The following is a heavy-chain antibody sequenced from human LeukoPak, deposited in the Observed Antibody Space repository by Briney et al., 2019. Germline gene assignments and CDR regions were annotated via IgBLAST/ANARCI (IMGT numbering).Heavy chain of an antibody. CDR2: ISSSSSYI. CDR1: GFTFSSYS. Sequence: GGSLRLSCAASGFTFSSYSMNWVRQAPGKGLEWVSSISSSSSYIYYADSVKGRFTISRDNAKNSLYLQMNSLRAEDTAVYYCARDLTYCGGDCYPYYFDYWGQGTLVTVSS. J-gene: IGHJ4*02. D-gene: IGHD2-21*02. CDR3: ARDLTYCGGDCYPYYFDY. V-gene: IGHV3-21*01.